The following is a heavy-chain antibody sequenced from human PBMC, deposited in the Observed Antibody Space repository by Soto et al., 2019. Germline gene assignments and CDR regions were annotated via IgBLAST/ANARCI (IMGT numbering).Heavy chain of an antibody. Sequence: QLQLQESGPGLVKPSETLSLTCTVSGGSISSSSYYWGWIRQPPGKGLEWIGSIYYSGSTYYNPSLKSRVPISVDTSKNQFSLKLSSVTAADTAVYSCARRKMDTAMVDYWGQGTLVTVSS. CDR1: GGSISSSSYY. J-gene: IGHJ4*02. D-gene: IGHD5-18*01. V-gene: IGHV4-39*01. CDR2: IYYSGST. CDR3: ARRKMDTAMVDY.